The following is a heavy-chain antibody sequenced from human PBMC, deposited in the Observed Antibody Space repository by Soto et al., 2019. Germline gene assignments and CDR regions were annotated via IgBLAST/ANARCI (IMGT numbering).Heavy chain of an antibody. CDR1: GGTFSSYA. Sequence: QVQLVQSGAEVKKPGSSVKVSCKASGGTFSSYAIRWLRQSPGQWLEWMGGIIPIFGTANYAQKFQGRVTITADESTRTAYMELSSLRSEDTAVYYCARVRPPVTMIDAFDIWGQGTMVTVSS. V-gene: IGHV1-69*12. CDR3: ARVRPPVTMIDAFDI. J-gene: IGHJ3*02. D-gene: IGHD3-22*01. CDR2: IIPIFGTA.